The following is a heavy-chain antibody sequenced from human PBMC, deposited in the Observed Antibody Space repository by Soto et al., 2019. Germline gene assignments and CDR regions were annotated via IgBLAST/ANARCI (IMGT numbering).Heavy chain of an antibody. CDR1: GGSISSSSYY. Sequence: SETLSLTCTVSGGSISSSSYYWGWIRQPPGKGLEWIGSIYYSGSTYYNPSLKSRVTISVDTSKNQFSLKLSSVTAADTAVYYCATVSWGGSGWYPYYSCGMDVWGQGTTGTVSS. J-gene: IGHJ6*02. D-gene: IGHD6-19*01. CDR3: ATVSWGGSGWYPYYSCGMDV. CDR2: IYYSGST. V-gene: IGHV4-39*01.